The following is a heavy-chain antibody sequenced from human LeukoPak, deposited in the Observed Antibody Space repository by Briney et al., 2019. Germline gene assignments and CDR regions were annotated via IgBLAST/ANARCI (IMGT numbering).Heavy chain of an antibody. D-gene: IGHD4/OR15-4a*01. J-gene: IGHJ5*02. V-gene: IGHV1-8*01. CDR3: ARKNYGSNRWFDP. CDR2: MNPNSGNT. CDR1: RYTFTSYD. Sequence: ASVEVSCKASRYTFTSYDINWVRQATGQGLEWMGWMNPNSGNTGYAQKFQGRVTMTRNNSISTAYMELSSLRSEDTAVYYCARKNYGSNRWFDPWGQGTLVTVSS.